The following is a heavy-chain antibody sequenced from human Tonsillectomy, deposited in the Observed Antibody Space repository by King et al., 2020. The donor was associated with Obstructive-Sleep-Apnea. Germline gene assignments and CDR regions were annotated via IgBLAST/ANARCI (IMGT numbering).Heavy chain of an antibody. V-gene: IGHV5-10-1*03. CDR2: IDPSDSYI. CDR1: GYSFTSYW. CDR3: ARSPGSWYGDAFDI. J-gene: IGHJ3*02. D-gene: IGHD6-13*01. Sequence: VQLVQSGAEVKKPGESLRISCKGSGYSFTSYWIYWVRQMPGKGLEWMGRIDPSDSYINYSPSFQGHVTISGDKSISTAYLQWSSLKASDNAMYYCARSPGSWYGDAFDIWGQGTMVTVSS.